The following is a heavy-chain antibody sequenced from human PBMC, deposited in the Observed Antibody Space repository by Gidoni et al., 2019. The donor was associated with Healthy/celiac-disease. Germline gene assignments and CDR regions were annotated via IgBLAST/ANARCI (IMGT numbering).Heavy chain of an antibody. J-gene: IGHJ4*02. CDR2: IRGSGGST. CDR1: GFTFSSYA. D-gene: IGHD4-17*01. Sequence: EVQLLESGGGLVQPGGSLRLSCAASGFTFSSYAMSWVRQAPGKGLEWVSAIRGSGGSTYYADSVKGRFTISRDNSKNTLYLQMNSLRAEDTAVYYCAKVDGYDYGDYRYYFDYWGQGTLVTVSS. CDR3: AKVDGYDYGDYRYYFDY. V-gene: IGHV3-23*01.